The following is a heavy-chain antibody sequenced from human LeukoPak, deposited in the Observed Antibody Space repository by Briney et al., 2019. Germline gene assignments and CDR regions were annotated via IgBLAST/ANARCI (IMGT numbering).Heavy chain of an antibody. CDR2: INPNSGGT. V-gene: IGHV1-2*02. CDR1: GYTFTGYF. D-gene: IGHD2-2*01. CDR3: ASTIVYCSSTSCYFN. J-gene: IGHJ4*02. Sequence: GASVKVSCKASGYTFTGYFMHWVRQAPGQGLEWMGWINPNSGGTNYAQKLQGRVTMTRDTSISTAYMELSRLRSDDTAVYYCASTIVYCSSTSCYFNWGQGTLVTVSS.